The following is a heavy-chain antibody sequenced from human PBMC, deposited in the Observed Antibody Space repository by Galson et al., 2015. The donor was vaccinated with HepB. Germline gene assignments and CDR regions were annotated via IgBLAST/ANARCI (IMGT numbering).Heavy chain of an antibody. V-gene: IGHV3-23*01. D-gene: IGHD6-13*01. Sequence: SLRLSCAASGFIFGSYAMSWVRQAPGKGLEWVSSISGTGSRTEYADSVKGRFTISRDNSRKTLYLQMNSLRAEDTAVYYCTKNSLGYSSSWFDHWGQGTLVTVSS. J-gene: IGHJ5*02. CDR3: TKNSLGYSSSWFDH. CDR1: GFIFGSYA. CDR2: ISGTGSRT.